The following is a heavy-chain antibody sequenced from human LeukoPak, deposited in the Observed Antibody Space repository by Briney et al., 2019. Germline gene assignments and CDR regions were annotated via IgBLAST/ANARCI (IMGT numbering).Heavy chain of an antibody. CDR2: IYYSGST. V-gene: IGHV4-59*01. CDR3: ARDLNCFQH. CDR1: GGSISGYY. J-gene: IGHJ1*01. D-gene: IGHD1-20*01. Sequence: SETLSLTCTVSGGSISGYYWSWIRQPPGKGLEWIGFIYYSGSTNYNPSLKSRVTISVDTSKNQFSLKMTSVTAADTAVYYCARDLNCFQHWDQGTLVTVSS.